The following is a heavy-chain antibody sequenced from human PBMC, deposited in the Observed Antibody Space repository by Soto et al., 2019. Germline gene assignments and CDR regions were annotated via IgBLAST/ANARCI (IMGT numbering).Heavy chain of an antibody. Sequence: SETLSLTCTVSGVSINSHYWSWIRQPPGKGLEYIGFTYNSGTTNYNPSLKSRVTISVDTTKNQFSLKLNSVTAADPAVYYCARISGLPVDFDYWGQGTLVTVSS. CDR1: GVSINSHY. CDR2: TYNSGTT. J-gene: IGHJ4*02. CDR3: ARISGLPVDFDY. D-gene: IGHD3-10*01. V-gene: IGHV4-59*11.